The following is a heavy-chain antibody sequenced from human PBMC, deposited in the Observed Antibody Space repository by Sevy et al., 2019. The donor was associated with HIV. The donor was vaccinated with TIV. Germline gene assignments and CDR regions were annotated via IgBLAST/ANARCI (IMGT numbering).Heavy chain of an antibody. CDR3: ARGSRGTFGS. V-gene: IGHV3-74*01. CDR1: GFTLTRYY. Sequence: GGSLRLSCAASGFTLTRYYMHWVRQPPGKGLVWVSHINTDGKIIRYADSVKGRFTTSRDNAKNTLYLQMNSLRAEDTAVYYCARGSRGTFGSWGQGTLVTVSS. D-gene: IGHD1-26*01. J-gene: IGHJ4*02. CDR2: INTDGKII.